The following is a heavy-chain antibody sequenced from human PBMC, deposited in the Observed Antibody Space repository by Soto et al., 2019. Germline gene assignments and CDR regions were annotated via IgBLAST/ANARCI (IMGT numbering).Heavy chain of an antibody. Sequence: PVEVSCKACRGTFSSYASCWVRQAPGQGLEWMGGIIPIFGTANYAQKFQGRVTITADESTSTAYMELSSLRSEDTAVYYCARDLGIVGLGGFDYWGQGTLVTAPQ. CDR2: IIPIFGTA. CDR3: ARDLGIVGLGGFDY. V-gene: IGHV1-69*13. J-gene: IGHJ4*02. CDR1: RGTFSSYA. D-gene: IGHD1-26*01.